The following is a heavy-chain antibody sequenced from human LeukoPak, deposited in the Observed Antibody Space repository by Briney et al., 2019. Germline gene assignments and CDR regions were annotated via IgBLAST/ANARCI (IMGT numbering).Heavy chain of an antibody. CDR3: ARGAGSD. D-gene: IGHD2-15*01. V-gene: IGHV3-53*01. J-gene: IGHJ4*02. CDR2: ISSGGVA. Sequence: GGSLRLSCAASGFTVSSYSMTWVRQAPGQDLEWVSAISSGGVAYYADSVKGRFTISKDNSKNTLFLQMNGLRAEDTAVYYCARGAGSDWGQGTLVTVSS. CDR1: GFTVSSYS.